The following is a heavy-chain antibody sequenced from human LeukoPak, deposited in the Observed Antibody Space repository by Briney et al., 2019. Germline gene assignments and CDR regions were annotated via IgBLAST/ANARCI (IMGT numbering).Heavy chain of an antibody. Sequence: PSETLSLTCAVSGGSISSGGYPWSWIRQPPGKGLEWIGYIYHSGSTYYNPSLKSRVTISVDTSKNQFSLKLSSVTAADTAVYYCARGHYDILTGYSHFDYWGQGTLVTVSS. J-gene: IGHJ4*02. V-gene: IGHV4-30-2*01. CDR2: IYHSGST. CDR3: ARGHYDILTGYSHFDY. CDR1: GGSISSGGYP. D-gene: IGHD3-9*01.